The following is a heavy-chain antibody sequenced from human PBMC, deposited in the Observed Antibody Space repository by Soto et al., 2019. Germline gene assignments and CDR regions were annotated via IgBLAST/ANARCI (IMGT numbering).Heavy chain of an antibody. D-gene: IGHD5-12*01. V-gene: IGHV3-30*03. Sequence: GGSLRLSCAASGFTFSSYGMHWVRQAPVRGLEWVAVISYDGSNKYYADSVKGRFTISRDKSKNQFSLRLNSVTATDTAVYYCARARGYSGYDLIWGQGTLVTVSS. CDR1: GFTFSSYG. J-gene: IGHJ4*02. CDR2: ISYDGSNK. CDR3: ARARGYSGYDLI.